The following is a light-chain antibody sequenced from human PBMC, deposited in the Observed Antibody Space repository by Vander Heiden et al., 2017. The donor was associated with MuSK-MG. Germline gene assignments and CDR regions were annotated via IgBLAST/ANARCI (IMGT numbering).Light chain of an antibody. CDR2: DAS. J-gene: IGKJ3*01. CDR3: QQDNNFPFT. CDR1: QSISSN. V-gene: IGKV3-15*01. Sequence: ETVMTQSPATLSVSPGERVTLSCRASQSISSNLAWYQQKPGQTPRLLIYDASTRATSIPARISDSGSGTDFTLTISSLQSEDFAVYYCQQDNNFPFTFGHGTKVDVK.